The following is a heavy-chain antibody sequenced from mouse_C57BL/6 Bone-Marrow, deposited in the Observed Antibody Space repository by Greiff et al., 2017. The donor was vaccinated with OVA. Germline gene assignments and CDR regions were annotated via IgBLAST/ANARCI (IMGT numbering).Heavy chain of an antibody. J-gene: IGHJ1*03. CDR3: ARDGSSFLYWYFDV. Sequence: VKLQESGPELVKPGASVKISCKASGYAFSSSWMNWVKQRPGKGLEWIGRIYPGDGDTNYNGKFKGKATLTADKSSSTAYMQLSSLTSEDSAVYFCARDGSSFLYWYFDVWGTGTTVTVSS. V-gene: IGHV1-82*01. CDR1: GYAFSSSW. D-gene: IGHD1-1*01. CDR2: IYPGDGDT.